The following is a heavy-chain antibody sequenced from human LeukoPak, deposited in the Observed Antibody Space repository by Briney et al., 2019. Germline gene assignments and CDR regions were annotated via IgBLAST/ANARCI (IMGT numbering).Heavy chain of an antibody. CDR2: IRSKANSYAT. Sequence: GGSLRLSCAASGFTFSGSAMHWVRQASGKGLEWAGRIRSKANSYATAYAASVKGRFTISRDDSKNTAYLQMNSLKTEDTAVYYCTSPTWDYYYYMDVWGKGTTVTVSS. V-gene: IGHV3-73*01. CDR3: TSPTWDYYYYMDV. J-gene: IGHJ6*03. D-gene: IGHD1-26*01. CDR1: GFTFSGSA.